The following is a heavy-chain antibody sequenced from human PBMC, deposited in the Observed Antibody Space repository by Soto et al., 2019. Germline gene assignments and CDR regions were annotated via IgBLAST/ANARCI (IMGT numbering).Heavy chain of an antibody. V-gene: IGHV4-30-4*01. CDR2: IHYSGST. CDR1: GFSISSGDFY. Sequence: SETLSLTCTVSGFSISSGDFYWSWIRQPPGKGLEWIGYIHYSGSTYYNPSLKSRVTISVDTSKNQFSLKISSVTAADSAAYQCASVADSFCGDSLYDFDSGGLGTLVTVVS. D-gene: IGHD2-21*01. CDR3: ASVADSFCGDSLYDFDS. J-gene: IGHJ4*02.